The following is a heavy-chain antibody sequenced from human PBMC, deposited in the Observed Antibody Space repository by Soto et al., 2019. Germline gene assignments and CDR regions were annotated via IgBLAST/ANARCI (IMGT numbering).Heavy chain of an antibody. CDR3: AKDGSISTVTDIERIGYYYYYGMDV. V-gene: IGHV3-30*18. CDR2: ISYDGSNK. CDR1: GFTFSSYG. Sequence: QVQLVESGGGVVQPGRSLRLSCAASGFTFSSYGMHWVRQAPGKGLEWVAVISYDGSNKYYADSVKGRFTISRDNSKNTLYLQMNSLRAEDTAVYYCAKDGSISTVTDIERIGYYYYYGMDVWGQGTTVTVSS. J-gene: IGHJ6*02. D-gene: IGHD4-4*01.